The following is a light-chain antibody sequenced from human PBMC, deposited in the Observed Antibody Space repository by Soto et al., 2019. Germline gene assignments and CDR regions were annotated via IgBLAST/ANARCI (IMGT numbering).Light chain of an antibody. CDR3: SSYTSSSTLVL. J-gene: IGLJ3*02. CDR2: DVS. V-gene: IGLV2-14*01. Sequence: QSALTQPASVSGSPGQSITISCTGTSSDVVGYNFVSWYQQRPGKAPKLMIYDVSNRPSGVSNRFSGSKSGNTASLTISGLQAEDEADYYCSSYTSSSTLVLFGEGTKLTVL. CDR1: SSDVVGYNF.